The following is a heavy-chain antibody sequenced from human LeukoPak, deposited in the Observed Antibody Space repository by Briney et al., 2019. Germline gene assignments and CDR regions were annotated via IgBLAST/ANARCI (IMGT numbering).Heavy chain of an antibody. D-gene: IGHD3-10*01. CDR3: ARDPGFGELYFDY. CDR2: INPNSGGT. V-gene: IGHV1-2*02. Sequence: ASVKVSCKASGYTFTGYYMHWVRQAPGQGLEWMGWINPNSGGTNYAQKFQGRVTMTRDTSISTAYMELSRLRSDDTAVYYCARDPGFGELYFDYWGQGTLVTVSS. CDR1: GYTFTGYY. J-gene: IGHJ4*02.